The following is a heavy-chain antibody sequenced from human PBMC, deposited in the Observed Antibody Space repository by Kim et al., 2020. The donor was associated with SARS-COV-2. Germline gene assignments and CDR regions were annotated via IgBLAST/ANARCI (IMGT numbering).Heavy chain of an antibody. CDR2: DGSLT. CDR3: VSGLGDY. J-gene: IGHJ4*02. D-gene: IGHD3-9*01. Sequence: DGSLTTAADSVKGRFTISRDNGKNTLYLQMSSLRVEDTAVYYCVSGLGDYWGRGTLVTVSS. V-gene: IGHV3-74*01.